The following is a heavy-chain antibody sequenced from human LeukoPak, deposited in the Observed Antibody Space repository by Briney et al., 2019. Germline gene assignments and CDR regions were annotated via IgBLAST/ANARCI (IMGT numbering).Heavy chain of an antibody. J-gene: IGHJ3*01. CDR1: GFSFTSYP. Sequence: GGSLRLSCAASGFSFTSYPMTWVRQAPGKGLEWVSTIDGGGDKTHYADSVKGRFTISRDNSKKTLYLQMNSLRAEDTAVYYCAKGKVNHDGALDAWGQGTLVTVSS. CDR3: AKGKVNHDGALDA. V-gene: IGHV3-23*01. CDR2: IDGGGDKT. D-gene: IGHD2-21*01.